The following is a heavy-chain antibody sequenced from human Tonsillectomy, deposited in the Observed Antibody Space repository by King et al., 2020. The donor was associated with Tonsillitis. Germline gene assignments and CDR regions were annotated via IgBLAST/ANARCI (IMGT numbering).Heavy chain of an antibody. CDR3: ARRDGSGSYYSIDY. CDR1: GYRFSNYW. D-gene: IGHD3-10*01. Sequence: QLVQSGAEVKKPGASLKISCKGSGYRFSNYWIGWVRQKAGKGLEWMGIITPEDSDTRYRPSFQGQVTVSADNSISTASLQWSSLKASDSARYYCARRDGSGSYYSIDYWGQGTLVTVSS. V-gene: IGHV5-51*01. J-gene: IGHJ4*02. CDR2: ITPEDSDT.